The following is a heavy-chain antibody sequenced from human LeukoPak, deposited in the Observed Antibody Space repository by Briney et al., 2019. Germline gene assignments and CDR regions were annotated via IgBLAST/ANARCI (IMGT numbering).Heavy chain of an antibody. CDR3: ARGLARTSMVTRGGVRFDY. Sequence: GASVKVSCKAFGYTFTSNYMHWVRQAPGQGPEWMGVISPSGGSTTYAQKFQGRVTMTRNTSISTANMELSSLRSEDTAVYYCARGLARTSMVTRGGVRFDYWGQGTLVTVSS. V-gene: IGHV1-46*01. CDR2: ISPSGGST. J-gene: IGHJ4*02. D-gene: IGHD5-18*01. CDR1: GYTFTSNY.